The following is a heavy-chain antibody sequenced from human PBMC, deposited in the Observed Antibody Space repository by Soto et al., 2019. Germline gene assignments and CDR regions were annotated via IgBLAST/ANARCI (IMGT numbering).Heavy chain of an antibody. V-gene: IGHV3-33*01. J-gene: IGHJ6*02. Sequence: QVQLVESGGGVVQPGRSLRLSCAASGFTFSSYGMHWVGQAPGKGLEWVAVIWYDGSNKYYADSVKGRFTISRDNSKNTLYLQMNSLRAEDTAVYYCARVRAYCGGDCYDYYYYYGMDVWGQGTTVTVSS. CDR2: IWYDGSNK. CDR1: GFTFSSYG. CDR3: ARVRAYCGGDCYDYYYYYGMDV. D-gene: IGHD2-21*02.